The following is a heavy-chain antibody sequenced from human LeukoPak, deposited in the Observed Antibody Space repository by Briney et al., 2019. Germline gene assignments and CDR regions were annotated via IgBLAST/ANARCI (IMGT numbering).Heavy chain of an antibody. Sequence: SETLSLTCTVSGGSISSSSYYWGWIRQPPGKGLEWIGSIYYSGSTYYNPSLKSRVTISVDTSKNQFSLKLSSVTAADTAVYYCARVLLGYYFDYWGQGSLVTVSS. CDR1: GGSISSSSYY. CDR2: IYYSGST. CDR3: ARVLLGYYFDY. V-gene: IGHV4-39*07. D-gene: IGHD7-27*01. J-gene: IGHJ4*02.